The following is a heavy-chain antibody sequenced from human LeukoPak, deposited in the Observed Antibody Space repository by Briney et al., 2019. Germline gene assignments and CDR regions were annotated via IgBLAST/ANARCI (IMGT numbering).Heavy chain of an antibody. J-gene: IGHJ4*02. V-gene: IGHV4-34*01. CDR1: GGSFSGYY. CDR2: INHSGST. Sequence: SETLSLTCAVYGGSFSGYYWSWIRQPPGKGLEWIGEINHSGSTNYNPSLKSRVTISVDTSMNQFSLKLSSVTAADTAVYYCARGPGSSIDYWGQGTLVTVSS. D-gene: IGHD3-10*01. CDR3: ARGPGSSIDY.